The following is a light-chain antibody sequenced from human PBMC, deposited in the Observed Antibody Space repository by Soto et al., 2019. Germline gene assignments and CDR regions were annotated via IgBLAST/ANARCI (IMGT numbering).Light chain of an antibody. CDR2: GAS. CDR3: QQYNNWPFT. CDR1: QSVSSY. Sequence: EIVMTQSPATLSVYPGERATLSCTASQSVSSYLAGYQQKPGQAPRLLIYGASTRGTGIPARFSGSGSGTELALTICSLQCDDFAVYYFQQYNNWPFTFGGGTKVEIQ. J-gene: IGKJ4*01. V-gene: IGKV3-15*01.